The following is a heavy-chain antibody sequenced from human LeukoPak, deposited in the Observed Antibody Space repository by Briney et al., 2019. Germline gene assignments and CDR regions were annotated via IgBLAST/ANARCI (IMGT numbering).Heavy chain of an antibody. J-gene: IGHJ4*02. D-gene: IGHD3-3*01. V-gene: IGHV3-53*01. CDR3: ARGSDYYDFWSGYPYFDY. CDR2: IYSGGST. CDR1: GFTVSSNY. Sequence: GGSLRLSCAASGFTVSSNYMSWVRQAPGKGLEWVSVIYSGGSTYYADSVKGRFTISRDNSKNTLYLQMNSLRAEDTAVYYCARGSDYYDFWSGYPYFDYWGQGTLATVSS.